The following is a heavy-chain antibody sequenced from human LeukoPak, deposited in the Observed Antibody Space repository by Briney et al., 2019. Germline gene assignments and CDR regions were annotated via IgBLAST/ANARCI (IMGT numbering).Heavy chain of an antibody. CDR1: GYTFTGYY. Sequence: ASVKVSCKASGYTFTGYYMHWVRQAPGQGLEWMGWISAYNGNTNYAQKLQGRVTMTTDTSTSTAYMELRSLRSDDTAVYYSARDLYYYGSGSYYVSGAFDIWGQGTMVTVSS. J-gene: IGHJ3*02. CDR2: ISAYNGNT. D-gene: IGHD3-10*01. V-gene: IGHV1-18*04. CDR3: ARDLYYYGSGSYYVSGAFDI.